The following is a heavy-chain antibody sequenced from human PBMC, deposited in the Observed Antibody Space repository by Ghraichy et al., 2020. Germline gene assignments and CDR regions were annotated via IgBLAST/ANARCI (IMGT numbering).Heavy chain of an antibody. CDR2: INHSGST. J-gene: IGHJ4*02. D-gene: IGHD3-16*01. CDR1: GGSFSGFY. CDR3: VRFVPLETGLVDY. V-gene: IGHV4-34*01. Sequence: SETLSLTCAVYGGSFSGFYWNWIRQPPGKGLEWIGEINHSGSTNYNPSLKGRVTISVDTSKKQFSLRLSSVTAADTAVYYCVRFVPLETGLVDYWGQGTLVTVSS.